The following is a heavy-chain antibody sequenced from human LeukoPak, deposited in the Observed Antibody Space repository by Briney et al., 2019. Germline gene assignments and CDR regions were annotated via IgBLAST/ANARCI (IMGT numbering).Heavy chain of an antibody. V-gene: IGHV4-38-2*02. J-gene: IGHJ4*02. CDR2: IYYSGST. D-gene: IGHD3-9*01. Sequence: SETLSLTCTVSGYSISTGSYWGWIRQPPGKGLEWIGNIYYSGSTYYNPSLKSRVTISVDTSKNQFSLKLSSVTAADTAVYYCARVDPYYDILTGYRDPTYYFDYWGQGTLVTVSS. CDR1: GYSISTGSY. CDR3: ARVDPYYDILTGYRDPTYYFDY.